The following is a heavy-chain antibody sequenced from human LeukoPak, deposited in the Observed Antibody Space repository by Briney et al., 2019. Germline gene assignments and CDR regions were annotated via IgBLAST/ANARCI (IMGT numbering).Heavy chain of an antibody. CDR3: ARSSTLYGHFDY. D-gene: IGHD3-10*01. J-gene: IGHJ4*02. CDR1: GGSISSSSYY. Sequence: SSETLSLTCTVSGGSISSSSYYWGWIRQPPGKGLEWIGSIYYSGSTYYNPSLESRVTISVDTSKNQFSLKLSSVTAADTAVYYCARSSTLYGHFDYWGQGTLVTVSS. CDR2: IYYSGST. V-gene: IGHV4-39*07.